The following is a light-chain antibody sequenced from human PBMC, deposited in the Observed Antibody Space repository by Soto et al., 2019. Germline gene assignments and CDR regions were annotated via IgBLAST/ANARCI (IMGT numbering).Light chain of an antibody. Sequence: EIVMTQFPATLSVSPGERATLSCRASQSVSSNLAWYQQKPGQSPRLLIYGASTRATGIPARFSGSGSGTEVSLTISSLQSEDFAVDCCQQYNNWSPFTFCPGNKVDIK. CDR3: QQYNNWSPFT. CDR1: QSVSSN. J-gene: IGKJ3*01. CDR2: GAS. V-gene: IGKV3-15*01.